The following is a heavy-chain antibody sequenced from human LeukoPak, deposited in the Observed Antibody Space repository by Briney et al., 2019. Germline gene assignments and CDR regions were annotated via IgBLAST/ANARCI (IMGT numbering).Heavy chain of an antibody. Sequence: SVKVSCKASGGTFSSYAISWVRQAPGQGLEWMGGIIPIFGTANYAQKFQGRVTITTDESTSTAYMELRSLRSDDTAVYYCARDPYFVVVPAATNWFDPWGQGTLVTVSS. CDR2: IIPIFGTA. J-gene: IGHJ5*02. V-gene: IGHV1-69*05. CDR1: GGTFSSYA. CDR3: ARDPYFVVVPAATNWFDP. D-gene: IGHD2-2*01.